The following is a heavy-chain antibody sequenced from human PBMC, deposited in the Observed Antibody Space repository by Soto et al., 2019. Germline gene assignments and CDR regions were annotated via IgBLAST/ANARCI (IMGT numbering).Heavy chain of an antibody. CDR1: GGSFSGYY. J-gene: IGHJ4*02. D-gene: IGHD4-17*01. V-gene: IGHV4-34*01. CDR2: INHSGST. CDR3: ARVWSVTTNGAPDY. Sequence: SETLSLTCAVYGGSFSGYYWSWIRQPPGKGLEWIGEINHSGSTNYNPSLKSRVTISVDTSKNQFSLKLSSVTAADTAVYYCARVWSVTTNGAPDYWGQGTLVTVSS.